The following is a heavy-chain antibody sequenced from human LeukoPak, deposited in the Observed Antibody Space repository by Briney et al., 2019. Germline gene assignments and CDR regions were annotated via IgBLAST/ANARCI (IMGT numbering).Heavy chain of an antibody. CDR2: INHSGST. J-gene: IGHJ4*02. Sequence: SETLSLTCAVYGGSFSGYYWSWIRQPPGKGLEWIGEINHSGSTNYNPSLKSRVTISVDTSKNQFSLKLSSVTAADTAVYYCARGFYFDYWGQGTLVTVSS. CDR3: ARGFYFDY. V-gene: IGHV4-34*01. CDR1: GGSFSGYY.